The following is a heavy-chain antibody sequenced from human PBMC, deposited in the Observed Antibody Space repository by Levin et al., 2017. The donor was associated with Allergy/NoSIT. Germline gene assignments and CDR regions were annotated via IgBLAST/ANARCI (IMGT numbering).Heavy chain of an antibody. CDR2: ISYDGSNK. J-gene: IGHJ6*02. CDR1: GFTFSSYG. D-gene: IGHD2-15*01. Sequence: GGSLRLSCAASGFTFSSYGMHWVRQAPGKGLEWVAVISYDGSNKYYADSVKGRFTISRDNSKNTLYLQMNSLRAEDTAVYYCAKDFLCSGGSCYSYYYYYYGMDVWGQGTTVTVSS. V-gene: IGHV3-30*18. CDR3: AKDFLCSGGSCYSYYYYYYGMDV.